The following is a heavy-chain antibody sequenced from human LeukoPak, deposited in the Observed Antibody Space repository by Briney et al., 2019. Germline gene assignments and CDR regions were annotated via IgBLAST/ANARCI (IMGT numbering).Heavy chain of an antibody. J-gene: IGHJ4*02. CDR2: ISSSSSYI. Sequence: PGGSLRLSCAASGFTFSSYCMNWVRQAPGKGLEWVSFISSSSSYIYYADSVKGRFTISRDNAKNSLYLQMNSLRAEDTAVYYCAKAQWFGELPVDYWGQGTLVTVSS. CDR3: AKAQWFGELPVDY. V-gene: IGHV3-21*01. CDR1: GFTFSSYC. D-gene: IGHD3-10*01.